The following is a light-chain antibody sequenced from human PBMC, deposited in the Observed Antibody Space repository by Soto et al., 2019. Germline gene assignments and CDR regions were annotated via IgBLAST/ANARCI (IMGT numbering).Light chain of an antibody. CDR2: DAS. Sequence: EIVLTHSPATLSVSPGETATLSCRASQSVGSNLAWYQQRPGQPPRLLIYDASTRATDIPARFSGGGSGTAFTLTISSLQSEDFAVYYCQQYNNWPYTFGQGTKLQIK. CDR3: QQYNNWPYT. J-gene: IGKJ2*01. V-gene: IGKV3-15*01. CDR1: QSVGSN.